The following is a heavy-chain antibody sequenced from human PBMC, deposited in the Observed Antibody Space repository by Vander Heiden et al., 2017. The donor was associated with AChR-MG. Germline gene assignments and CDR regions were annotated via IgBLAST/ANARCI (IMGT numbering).Heavy chain of an antibody. CDR1: GFAFNNNW. J-gene: IGHJ4*02. CDR3: ARALGGGSDY. CDR2: INGDGRLT. V-gene: IGHV3-74*01. D-gene: IGHD3-16*01. Sequence: GGSLRLSCAVSGFAFNNNWMHWVRQAPGKGLVWVSRINGDGRLTNDADSVKGRFTISRDNAKNTFYLKMSTLRADDTAVYFCARALGGGSDYWGQGILVSVSS.